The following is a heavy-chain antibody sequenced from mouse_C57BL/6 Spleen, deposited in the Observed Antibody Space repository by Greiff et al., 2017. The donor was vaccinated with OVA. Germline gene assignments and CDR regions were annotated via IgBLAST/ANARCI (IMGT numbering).Heavy chain of an antibody. CDR1: GFTFSNYW. Sequence: DVMLVESGGGLVQPGGSMKLSCVASGFTFSNYWMNWVRQSPEKGLEWVAQIRLKSDNYATHYAESVKGRFTISRDDSKSSVYLQMNNLRAEDTGIYYCTGKTGTIWFAYWGQGTLVTVSA. V-gene: IGHV6-3*01. J-gene: IGHJ3*01. CDR3: TGKTGTIWFAY. D-gene: IGHD4-1*01. CDR2: IRLKSDNYAT.